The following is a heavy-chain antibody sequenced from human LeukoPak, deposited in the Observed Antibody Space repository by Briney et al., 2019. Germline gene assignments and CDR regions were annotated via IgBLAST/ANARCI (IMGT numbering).Heavy chain of an antibody. D-gene: IGHD6-13*01. CDR1: GFTFSTDA. Sequence: GRSLRLSCAASGFTFSTDAMTWVRQAPGKGLQWDSAISGSGDSTYYADSVKGRFTISRDNFRSTLYLQMNSLRAEDTAVYYCAARSWPFDYWGQGTLVTVSS. CDR3: AARSWPFDY. CDR2: ISGSGDST. V-gene: IGHV3-23*01. J-gene: IGHJ4*02.